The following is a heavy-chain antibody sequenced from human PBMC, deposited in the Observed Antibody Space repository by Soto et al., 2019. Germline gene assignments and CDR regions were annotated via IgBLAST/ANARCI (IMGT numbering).Heavy chain of an antibody. J-gene: IGHJ4*02. D-gene: IGHD5-12*01. CDR3: ALGNDGGFDY. CDR1: SYTFTSYK. CDR2: ISASTGNS. Sequence: QVQVVQSGPEVKKPGASVKVSCRSSSYTFTSYKINWVRQSPGQGLEWMGWISASTGNSYYAQSFQDRITMTTDTATRTAYLELRSLRSDDMAVYFCALGNDGGFDYWGQGAVVTVSS. V-gene: IGHV1-18*03.